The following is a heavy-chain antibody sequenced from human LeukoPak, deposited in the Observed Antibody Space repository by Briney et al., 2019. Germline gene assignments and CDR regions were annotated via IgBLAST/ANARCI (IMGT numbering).Heavy chain of an antibody. Sequence: SETLSLTCAVYGGSFSGYYWSWIRQPPGKGLEWIGEINHSGSTNYNPSLKSRVTISVDTSKYQFSLKLSSVTAADTAVYYCARAAMIVVADGDYFDYWGQGTLVTVSS. V-gene: IGHV4-34*01. D-gene: IGHD3-22*01. CDR2: INHSGST. CDR3: ARAAMIVVADGDYFDY. J-gene: IGHJ4*02. CDR1: GGSFSGYY.